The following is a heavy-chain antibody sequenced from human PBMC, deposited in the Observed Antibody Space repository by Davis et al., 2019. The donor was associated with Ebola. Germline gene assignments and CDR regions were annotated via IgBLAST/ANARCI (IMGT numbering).Heavy chain of an antibody. D-gene: IGHD6-19*01. CDR2: IKHDGSEK. Sequence: GGSLRLSCAASGFTFSSYWMSWVRQAPGKGLERVANIKHDGSEKSYVDSVKGRFTITRDNSKNTLYLQMNSLRAEDTAVYYCAREGAGTLVFHGMDVWGQGTTVTVSS. CDR3: AREGAGTLVFHGMDV. CDR1: GFTFSSYW. V-gene: IGHV3-7*01. J-gene: IGHJ6*02.